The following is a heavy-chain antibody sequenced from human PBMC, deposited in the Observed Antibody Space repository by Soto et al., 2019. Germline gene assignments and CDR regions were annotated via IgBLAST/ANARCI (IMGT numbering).Heavy chain of an antibody. CDR1: GGTFSSYA. D-gene: IGHD2-2*01. CDR3: ARHVPAAGYYYGMDV. CDR2: IIPIFGTA. Sequence: QVQLVQSGAEVKKPGSSVKVSCKASGGTFSSYAISWVRQAPGQGLEWMGGIIPIFGTANHAQKFQGRVTITADESTSTAYMELGSLRSEHTAVYYCARHVPAAGYYYGMDVWGQGTTVTVSS. J-gene: IGHJ6*02. V-gene: IGHV1-69*12.